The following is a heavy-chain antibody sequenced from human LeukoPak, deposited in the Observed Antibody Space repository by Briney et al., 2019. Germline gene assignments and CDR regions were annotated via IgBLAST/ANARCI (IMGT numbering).Heavy chain of an antibody. Sequence: SETLSLTCAVYGGSFSGYYWSWIRQPPGKGLEWIGEINHSGSTNYDPSLKSRVTISVDTSKNQFSLKLSSVTAADTAVYYCARGQHIVVVVAAQKNNWFDPWGQGTLVTVSS. CDR1: GGSFSGYY. V-gene: IGHV4-34*01. D-gene: IGHD2-15*01. CDR2: INHSGST. J-gene: IGHJ5*02. CDR3: ARGQHIVVVVAAQKNNWFDP.